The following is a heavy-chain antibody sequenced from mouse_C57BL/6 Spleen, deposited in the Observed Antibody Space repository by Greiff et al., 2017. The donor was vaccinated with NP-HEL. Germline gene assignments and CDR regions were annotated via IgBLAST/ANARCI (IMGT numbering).Heavy chain of an antibody. V-gene: IGHV5-4*01. CDR1: GFTFSSYA. Sequence: DVQLVESGGGLVKPGGSLKLSCAASGFTFSSYAMSWVRQTPEKRLEWVATISDGGSYTYYPDNVKGRFTISRDNAKNNLYLQMSHLTSEDTAMYYCAREGSSGYVDYAMDDWGQGTSVTVSS. CDR3: AREGSSGYVDYAMDD. J-gene: IGHJ4*01. D-gene: IGHD3-2*02. CDR2: ISDGGSYT.